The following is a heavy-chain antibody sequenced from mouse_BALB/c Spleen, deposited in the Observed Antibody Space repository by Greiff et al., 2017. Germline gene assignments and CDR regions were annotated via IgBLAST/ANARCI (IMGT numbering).Heavy chain of an antibody. CDR1: GFSLTSYG. J-gene: IGHJ4*01. CDR3: ARDRSTGDAMDY. V-gene: IGHV2-9*02. CDR2: IWAGGST. Sequence: VQLQQSGPGLVAPSQSLSITCTVSGFSLTSYGVHWVRQPPGKGLEWLGVIWAGGSTNYNSALMSRLSISKDNSKSQVFLKMNSLQTDDTAMYYCARDRSTGDAMDYWGQGTSVTVSS. D-gene: IGHD1-1*01.